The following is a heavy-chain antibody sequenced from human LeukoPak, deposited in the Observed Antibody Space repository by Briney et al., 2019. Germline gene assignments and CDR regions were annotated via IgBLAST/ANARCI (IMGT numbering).Heavy chain of an antibody. CDR3: AGSNGGVDY. J-gene: IGHJ4*02. V-gene: IGHV4-59*08. D-gene: IGHD3-16*01. Sequence: SETLSLTCTVSGGSISSYYWSWIRQPPGKGLEWIGYIYYSGSTNYNPSLKSRVTISVDTSKNQFSLKLSSVTAADTAVYYCAGSNGGVDYWGQGTLVTVSS. CDR1: GGSISSYY. CDR2: IYYSGST.